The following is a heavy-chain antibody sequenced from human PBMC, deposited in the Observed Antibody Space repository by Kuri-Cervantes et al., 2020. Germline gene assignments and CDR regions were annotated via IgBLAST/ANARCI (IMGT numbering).Heavy chain of an antibody. CDR1: GYTFTSYY. V-gene: IGHV1-2*02. D-gene: IGHD6-19*01. Sequence: ASVKVSCKASGYTFTSYYMHWVRQAPGQGLEWMGWINPNSGGTNYAQKFQGRVTMTRDTSISTAYMELSRLRSDDTAVYFCAHSPRSSGWFYFDYWGQGTLVTVSS. CDR2: INPNSGGT. J-gene: IGHJ4*02. CDR3: AHSPRSSGWFYFDY.